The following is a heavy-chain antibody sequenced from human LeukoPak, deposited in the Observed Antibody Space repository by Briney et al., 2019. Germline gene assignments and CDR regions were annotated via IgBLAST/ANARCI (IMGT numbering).Heavy chain of an antibody. Sequence: ASVKVSVKSSGYTFTIYGISWVRQAPGQGLWGVGWISAYNGNTNYAHKLQGRVNMTTDTSTSTAYMELRSLRYDDTAVYYCARGVAVAVNDYWGQGTLVTVSS. D-gene: IGHD6-19*01. CDR1: GYTFTIYG. CDR3: ARGVAVAVNDY. CDR2: ISAYNGNT. J-gene: IGHJ4*02. V-gene: IGHV1-18*01.